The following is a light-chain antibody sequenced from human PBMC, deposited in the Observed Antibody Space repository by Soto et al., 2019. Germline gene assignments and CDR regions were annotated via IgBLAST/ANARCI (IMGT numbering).Light chain of an antibody. CDR1: SSDVGGYNY. CDR2: DVS. Sequence: QSALTQPASVSGSPGQSITISCTGTSSDVGGYNYVYWYQQHPGKAPKLMIYDVSNRPSGVSNRFSGSKSGNTASLTISGLQAEDEADYYCSSYTISSFYVFGTGTKLTVL. J-gene: IGLJ1*01. CDR3: SSYTISSFYV. V-gene: IGLV2-14*01.